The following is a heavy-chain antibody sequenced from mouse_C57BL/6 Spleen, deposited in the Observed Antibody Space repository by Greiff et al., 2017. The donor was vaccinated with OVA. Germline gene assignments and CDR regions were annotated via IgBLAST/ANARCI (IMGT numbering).Heavy chain of an antibody. CDR3: ARGGGTSWFAY. CDR2: ISSGSSTI. V-gene: IGHV5-17*01. Sequence: EVNLVESGGGLVKPGGSLKLSCAASGFTFSDYGMHWVRQAPEKGLEWVAYISSGSSTIYYADTVKGRFTISRDNAKNTLFLQMTSLRSEDTAMYYCARGGGTSWFAYWGQGTLVTVSA. D-gene: IGHD4-1*01. J-gene: IGHJ3*01. CDR1: GFTFSDYG.